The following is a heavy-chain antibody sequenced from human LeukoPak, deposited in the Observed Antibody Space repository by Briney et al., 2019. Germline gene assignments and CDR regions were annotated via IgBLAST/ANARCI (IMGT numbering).Heavy chain of an antibody. Sequence: SETLSLTCTVSGGSISSSSYSWGWIRQPPGKGLEWIGSIYYSGSTYYNPSLKSRVTISVDTSKNQFSLKLSSVTAADTAVYYCARGRGNSINWFDPWGQGTLVTVSS. D-gene: IGHD4-23*01. CDR2: IYYSGST. J-gene: IGHJ5*02. V-gene: IGHV4-39*01. CDR3: ARGRGNSINWFDP. CDR1: GGSISSSSYS.